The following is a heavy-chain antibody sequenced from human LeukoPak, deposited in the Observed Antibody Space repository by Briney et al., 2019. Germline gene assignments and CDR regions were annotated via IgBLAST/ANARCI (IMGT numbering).Heavy chain of an antibody. J-gene: IGHJ4*02. CDR3: APVAGTRVDY. CDR2: ISYDGSNK. Sequence: PGRSLRLSCAAPGFTFSSYAMPWVRQAPGKGLEWVAVISYDGSNKYYADSVKGRFTISRDNSKNTLYLQMNSLRAEDTAVYYCAPVAGTRVDYWGQGTLVTVSS. CDR1: GFTFSSYA. V-gene: IGHV3-30-3*01. D-gene: IGHD6-19*01.